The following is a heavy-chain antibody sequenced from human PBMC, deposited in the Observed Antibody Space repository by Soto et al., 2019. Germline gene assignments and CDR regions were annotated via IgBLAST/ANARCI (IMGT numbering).Heavy chain of an antibody. Sequence: GGSLRLSCAASGFTFSSYSMNWVRQAPGKGLEWVSYISSSGSTIYYADSVKGRFTISRDNAKNSLYLQMNSLRAEDTAVYYCARDHKGGYYYYGMDVWGQGTTVTVSS. CDR3: ARDHKGGYYYYGMDV. J-gene: IGHJ6*02. CDR1: GFTFSSYS. CDR2: ISSSGSTI. V-gene: IGHV3-48*04.